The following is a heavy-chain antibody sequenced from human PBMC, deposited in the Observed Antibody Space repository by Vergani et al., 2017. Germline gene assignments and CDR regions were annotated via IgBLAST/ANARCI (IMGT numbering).Heavy chain of an antibody. V-gene: IGHV5-51*01. CDR2: IHPADSDT. CDR3: ARLYGRDSSGSKYFDY. Sequence: EVQLVQSGAEVKKPGESLKISCQISGYSFTNYWIGWVRQMPGKGLEWMGIIHPADSDTRYSPSFQGQLTISVDKSISTAYLQRSSLRASDSAMYYCARLYGRDSSGSKYFDYWGQGTLVTVSS. CDR1: GYSFTNYW. J-gene: IGHJ4*02. D-gene: IGHD3-22*01.